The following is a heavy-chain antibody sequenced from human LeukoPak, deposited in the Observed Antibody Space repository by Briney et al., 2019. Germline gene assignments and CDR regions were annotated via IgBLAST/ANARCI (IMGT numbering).Heavy chain of an antibody. CDR3: ARVRGDSSGYYYYYMDV. V-gene: IGHV1-69*05. J-gene: IGHJ6*03. CDR2: IIPIFGTA. D-gene: IGHD3-22*01. Sequence: GASVKVSCKASGGTFSSYAISWARQAPGQGLEWMGRIIPIFGTANYAQKFQGRVTITTDESTSTAYIELSSLRSEDTAVYYCARVRGDSSGYYYYYMDVWGKGTTVTVSS. CDR1: GGTFSSYA.